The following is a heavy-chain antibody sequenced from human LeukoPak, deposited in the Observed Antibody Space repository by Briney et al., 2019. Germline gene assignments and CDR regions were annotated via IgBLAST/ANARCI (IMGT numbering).Heavy chain of an antibody. Sequence: PGGSLRLSCAASGFAFSTYAMSWVRQAPGEGLEWVAVIWYDESNENYADSVRGRFTISRGNSKNTLYLQMNSLRAEDTAVYYCAREVFRGYCSATSCFGAFDIWGQGTKVTVSS. CDR1: GFAFSTYA. V-gene: IGHV3-33*08. CDR3: AREVFRGYCSATSCFGAFDI. CDR2: IWYDESNE. D-gene: IGHD2-2*01. J-gene: IGHJ3*02.